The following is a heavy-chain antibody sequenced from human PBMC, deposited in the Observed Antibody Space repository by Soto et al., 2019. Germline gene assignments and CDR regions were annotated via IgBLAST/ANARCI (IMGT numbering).Heavy chain of an antibody. V-gene: IGHV1-8*02. CDR2: MNPNSGNT. Sequence: ASVKVSCKASGDTFSFYTINWVRQATGQGLEWMGWMNPNSGNTGYAQKFQGRVTMTRNTSISTAYMELSSLRSEDTAVYYCARGGIDFGVVIKGYGWFDPWGQGTLVTVSS. D-gene: IGHD3-3*01. CDR3: ARGGIDFGVVIKGYGWFDP. CDR1: GDTFSFYT. J-gene: IGHJ5*02.